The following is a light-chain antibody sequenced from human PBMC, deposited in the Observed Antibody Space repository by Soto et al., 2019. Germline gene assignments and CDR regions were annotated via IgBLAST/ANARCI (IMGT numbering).Light chain of an antibody. Sequence: QSVLTQPASVSGSPGQSITISCTGTSNDVGGYDLVSWYQHHPGKAPKLMIYEATKRPSGVSDRFSGSKSGNTASLTISTLQAEDEADYSCCSFAGGAIFVFGGGNKLTVL. CDR2: EAT. V-gene: IGLV2-23*02. CDR3: CSFAGGAIFV. CDR1: SNDVGGYDL. J-gene: IGLJ2*01.